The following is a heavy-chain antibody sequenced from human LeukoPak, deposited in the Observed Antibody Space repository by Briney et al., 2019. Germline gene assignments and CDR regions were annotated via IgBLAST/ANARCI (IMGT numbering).Heavy chain of an antibody. CDR2: IYTRGST. CDR3: ARGTRAWYYFDY. J-gene: IGHJ4*02. D-gene: IGHD2-8*02. V-gene: IGHV4-61*09. Sequence: SETLSLTCTVSGGSISSSSYYWSWIRQPAGKGLEWIGHIYTRGSTNYNPSLKSRVTISVYTSKNQFSLKLSSVSAADTAVYYCARGTRAWYYFDYWGQGSLVTVSS. CDR1: GGSISSSSYY.